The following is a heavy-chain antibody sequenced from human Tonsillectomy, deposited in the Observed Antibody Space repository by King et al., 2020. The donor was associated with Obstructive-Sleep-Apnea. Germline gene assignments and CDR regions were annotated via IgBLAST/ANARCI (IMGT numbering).Heavy chain of an antibody. V-gene: IGHV4-31*03. CDR1: GGSISSGGYY. CDR3: AGWIRDYDMLTGYFLTGFFDL. CDR2: IYYSGST. Sequence: VQLQESGPGLVKPSQTLSLTCTVSGGSISSGGYYLSWIRQHPGKGLEWSGYIYYSGSTYYNPSLKSRVTISVDIPKNQCSLKLSSVTAADTAVYYCAGWIRDYDMLTGYFLTGFFDLWGRGTLVTVSS. D-gene: IGHD3-9*01. J-gene: IGHJ2*01.